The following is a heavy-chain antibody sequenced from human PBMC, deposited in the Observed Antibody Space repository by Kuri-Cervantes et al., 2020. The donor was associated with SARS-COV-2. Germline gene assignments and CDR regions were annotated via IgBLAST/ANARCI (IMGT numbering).Heavy chain of an antibody. CDR2: IYTSGST. D-gene: IGHD2-2*01. CDR3: ARLGLHQTLYYFDY. J-gene: IGHJ4*02. CDR1: GGSISSSSYY. Sequence: GSLRLSCTVSGGSISSSSYYWGWIRQPPGKGLEWIGSIYTSGSTNYNPSLKSRVTISVDTSKNQFSLKLSSVTAADTAVYYCARLGLHQTLYYFDYWGQGTLVTVSS. V-gene: IGHV4-39*07.